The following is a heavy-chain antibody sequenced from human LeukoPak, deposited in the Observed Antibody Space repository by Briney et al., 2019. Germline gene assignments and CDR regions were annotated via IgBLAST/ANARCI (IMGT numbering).Heavy chain of an antibody. CDR2: ISGSGGST. D-gene: IGHD2-8*01. CDR1: GFSVTSNY. CDR3: AKDRDIVLMVYAAFDY. Sequence: SGGSLRLSCAASGFSVTSNYMSWVRQAPGKGLEWVSAISGSGGSTYYADSVKGRFTISRDNSKNTLYLQMNSLRAEDTAVYYCAKDRDIVLMVYAAFDYWGQGTLVTVSS. V-gene: IGHV3-23*01. J-gene: IGHJ4*02.